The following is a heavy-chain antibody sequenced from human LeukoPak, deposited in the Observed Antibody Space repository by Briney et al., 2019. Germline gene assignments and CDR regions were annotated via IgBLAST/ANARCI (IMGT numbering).Heavy chain of an antibody. CDR2: IYTSGST. V-gene: IGHV4-4*07. CDR3: ARENSGSYREFDY. CDR1: GGSISSYY. Sequence: SETLSLTCTVSGGSISSYYWSWIRQPAGKGLEWIGRIYTSGSTNHNASLKSRVSMSVDTSKNQFSLKLSSVTAADTAVFYCARENSGSYREFDYWGQGTLVTVSS. D-gene: IGHD1-26*01. J-gene: IGHJ4*02.